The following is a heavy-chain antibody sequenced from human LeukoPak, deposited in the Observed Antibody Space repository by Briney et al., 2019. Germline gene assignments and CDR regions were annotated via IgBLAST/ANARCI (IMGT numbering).Heavy chain of an antibody. CDR3: ARVPAIVVTGLFYYYGMDV. J-gene: IGHJ6*02. CDR1: GASISSSTDY. D-gene: IGHD6-19*01. CDR2: VFYSGST. V-gene: IGHV4-39*02. Sequence: PSETLSLTCTVSGASISSSTDYWGWIRQPPGKGLEWIGNVFYSGSTFYNPSLQSRVTISVDTSKNHFSLKLRSVTAADTAVYYCARVPAIVVTGLFYYYGMDVWGQGTTVTVSS.